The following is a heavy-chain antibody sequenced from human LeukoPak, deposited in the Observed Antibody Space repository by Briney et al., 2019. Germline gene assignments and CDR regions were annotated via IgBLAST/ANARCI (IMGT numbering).Heavy chain of an antibody. CDR2: ISTTGST. J-gene: IGHJ4*02. CDR3: AREVEMATQFDY. Sequence: SETLSLTCTVSGGSISTHYWSWIRQPAGKGLEWIGRISTTGSTNYNPSLKSRVTMTIDTSKNQFSLKLSSVTAADTAVYYCAREVEMATQFDYWGQGTLVTVSS. D-gene: IGHD5-24*01. V-gene: IGHV4-4*07. CDR1: GGSISTHY.